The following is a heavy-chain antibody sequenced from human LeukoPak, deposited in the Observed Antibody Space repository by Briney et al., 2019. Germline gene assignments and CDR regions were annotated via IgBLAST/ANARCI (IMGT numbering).Heavy chain of an antibody. Sequence: ASETLSLTCAVYGGSFSGYSWSWIRQSPGKGLEWIGCIGYSGTTYYNPSLKSRGTISLDTSKNQISLKLSSVRAADTAVYYCARDRNDAFDIWGQGTMVTVSS. V-gene: IGHV4-34*09. D-gene: IGHD1-14*01. CDR3: ARDRNDAFDI. CDR2: IGYSGTT. CDR1: GGSFSGYS. J-gene: IGHJ3*02.